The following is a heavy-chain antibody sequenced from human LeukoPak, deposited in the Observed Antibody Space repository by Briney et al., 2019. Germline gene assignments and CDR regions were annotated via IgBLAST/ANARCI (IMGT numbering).Heavy chain of an antibody. CDR1: GGSFSGYY. D-gene: IGHD2-2*01. CDR2: INHSGST. Sequence: KPSETLSLTCAVYGGSFSGYYWSWIRQPPGEGLEWIGEINHSGSTNYNPSLKSRVTISVDTSKNQFSLKLSSVTAADTAVYYCAGRYCSSTSCYRAFDPWGQGTLVTVSS. J-gene: IGHJ5*02. CDR3: AGRYCSSTSCYRAFDP. V-gene: IGHV4-34*01.